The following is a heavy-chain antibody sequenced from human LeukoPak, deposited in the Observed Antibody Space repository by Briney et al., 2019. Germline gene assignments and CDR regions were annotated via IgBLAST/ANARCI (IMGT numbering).Heavy chain of an antibody. D-gene: IGHD6-19*01. CDR1: GYTFTGYY. Sequence: GASVKVSCKASGYTFTGYYMHWVRQAPRQGLEWMGWINPNSGGTNYAQKFQGRVTMTRDTSISTAYMELSRLRSDDTAVYYCARDRTRTGYSSGWYHDYWGQGTLVTVSS. CDR2: INPNSGGT. V-gene: IGHV1-2*02. J-gene: IGHJ4*02. CDR3: ARDRTRTGYSSGWYHDY.